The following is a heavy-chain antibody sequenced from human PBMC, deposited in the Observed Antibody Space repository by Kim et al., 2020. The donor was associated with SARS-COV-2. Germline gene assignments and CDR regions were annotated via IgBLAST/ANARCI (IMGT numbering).Heavy chain of an antibody. V-gene: IGHV4-31*03. CDR2: IYYSGST. CDR3: ARVRVTMVRGVIKAKYYFDY. J-gene: IGHJ4*02. D-gene: IGHD3-10*01. Sequence: SETLSLTCTVSGGSISSGGYYWSWIRQHPGKGLEWIGYIYYSGSTYYNPSLKSRVTISVDTSKNQFSLKLSSVTAADTAVYYCARVRVTMVRGVIKAKYYFDYWGQGTLVTVSS. CDR1: GGSISSGGYY.